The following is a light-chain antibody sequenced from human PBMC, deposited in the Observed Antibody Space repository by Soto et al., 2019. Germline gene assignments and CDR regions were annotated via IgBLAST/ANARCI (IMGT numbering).Light chain of an antibody. CDR1: VIGSIS. Sequence: SYELTQPPSVSVAPGQTASITCGGNVIGSISVHWYQQKPGQAPVLVVFDDSDRPSGIPERFSGSNSRNTATLTISRVEAGDEADYYCQVWDSSSDHVIFGGGPKLTVL. V-gene: IGLV3-21*02. CDR2: DDS. CDR3: QVWDSSSDHVI. J-gene: IGLJ2*01.